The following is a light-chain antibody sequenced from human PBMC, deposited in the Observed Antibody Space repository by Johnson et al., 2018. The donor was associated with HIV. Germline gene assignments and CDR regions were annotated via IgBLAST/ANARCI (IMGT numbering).Light chain of an antibody. Sequence: QSVLTQPPSVSAAPGQKVTISCSGSTSNIGDNYVSWYRQLPGTAPKLLISANDKRPSGIPDRFSGSKSGTSATLGITGLQTGDEADYYCGTWDSYLTAGVFGSGTKVTVL. CDR2: AND. V-gene: IGLV1-51*01. CDR3: GTWDSYLTAGV. J-gene: IGLJ1*01. CDR1: TSNIGDNY.